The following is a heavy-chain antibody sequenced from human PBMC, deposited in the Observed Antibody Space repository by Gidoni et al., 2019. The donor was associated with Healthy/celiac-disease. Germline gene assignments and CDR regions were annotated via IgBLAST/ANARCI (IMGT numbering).Heavy chain of an antibody. V-gene: IGHV4-30-2*01. CDR2: IYHSGST. CDR3: ARSQGYCSSTSCYGVDI. Sequence: QLQLQESGSGLVKPSQTLSLTCAVSGGSISSGGYSWRWIRQPPGKGLEWIGYIYHSGSTYYNPSLKSRVTISVDRSKNQFSLKLSSVTAADTAVYYCARSQGYCSSTSCYGVDIWGQGTMVTVSS. D-gene: IGHD2-2*01. J-gene: IGHJ3*02. CDR1: GGSISSGGYS.